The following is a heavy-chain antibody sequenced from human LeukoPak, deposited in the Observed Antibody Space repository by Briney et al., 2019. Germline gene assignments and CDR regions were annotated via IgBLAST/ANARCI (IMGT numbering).Heavy chain of an antibody. V-gene: IGHV3-23*01. CDR2: ISGSGGST. D-gene: IGHD3-16*01. CDR3: ARGTAKGYFDY. J-gene: IGHJ4*02. Sequence: GGSLRLSCAASGFTFSSYAMSWVRQAPGKGLEWVSAISGSGGSTYYADSVMGRFTISRDNSKNTLYLQMNSLRAEDTAVYYCARGTAKGYFDYWGQGTLVTVSS. CDR1: GFTFSSYA.